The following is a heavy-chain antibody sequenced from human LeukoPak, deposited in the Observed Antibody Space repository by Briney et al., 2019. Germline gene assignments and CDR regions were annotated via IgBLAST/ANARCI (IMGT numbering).Heavy chain of an antibody. J-gene: IGHJ5*02. CDR3: ARGHEGVVGWFAP. D-gene: IGHD2-15*01. Sequence: TLSLTCMISGGSITNYYWIWLRQPPGKELEWIGQISYHGKTNSTPSLRSRVTMSVDTSKNQFSLRVTSVTEADPAIYYCARGHEGVVGWFAPWGRGILVTVSS. CDR1: GGSITNYY. CDR2: ISYHGKT. V-gene: IGHV4-59*01.